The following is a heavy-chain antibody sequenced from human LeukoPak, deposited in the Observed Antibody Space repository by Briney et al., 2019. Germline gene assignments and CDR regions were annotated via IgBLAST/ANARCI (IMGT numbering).Heavy chain of an antibody. CDR1: GYSISSVYY. CDR3: ARDGVNYYDISGYDI. Sequence: SETLSLTCSVSGYSISSVYYWGWIRQPPGKGLEWIASIHHSGSTYYNPSLKSRVTISVDTSKNQFSLKLSSVTAADTAVYYCARDGVNYYDISGYDIWGRGTLVTVSS. CDR2: IHHSGST. D-gene: IGHD3-22*01. V-gene: IGHV4-38-2*02. J-gene: IGHJ4*02.